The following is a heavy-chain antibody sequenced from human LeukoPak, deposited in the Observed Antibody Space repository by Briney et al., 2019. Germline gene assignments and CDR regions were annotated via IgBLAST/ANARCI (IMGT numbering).Heavy chain of an antibody. V-gene: IGHV3-15*01. CDR1: GFTFSNAW. J-gene: IGHJ4*02. CDR2: IKSKTDGGTT. Sequence: PGGALRLSWAASGFTFSNAWMSWVAEAPGKGLEWVGGIKSKTDGGTTDYAAPVKGRFTISRDDSKNTLYLQMNSLKTEDTAVYYCTTRDSSGWFPSYYFDYWGQGTLVTVSS. CDR3: TTRDSSGWFPSYYFDY. D-gene: IGHD6-19*01.